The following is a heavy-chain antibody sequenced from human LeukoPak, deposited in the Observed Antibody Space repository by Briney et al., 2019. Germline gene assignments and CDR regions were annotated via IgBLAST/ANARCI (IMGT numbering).Heavy chain of an antibody. CDR3: AREDREFRLPYGMDV. CDR2: FYSDGSI. CDR1: GFTVSSNY. D-gene: IGHD3-10*01. J-gene: IGHJ6*02. Sequence: GGSLRLSCAASGFTVSSNYMSWVRQAPGKGLEWVSVFYSDGSIYYADSVKGRFTISRDNSKNTVYLQMNSLRAEDTAVYYCAREDREFRLPYGMDVWGQGTTVTVSS. V-gene: IGHV3-66*01.